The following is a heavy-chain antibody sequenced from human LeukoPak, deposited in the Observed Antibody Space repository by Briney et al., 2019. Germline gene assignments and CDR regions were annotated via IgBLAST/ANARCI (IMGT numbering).Heavy chain of an antibody. CDR1: GGSISSYY. Sequence: PSETLSLTCTVSGGSISSYYWSWIRQPPGKGLEWIGYIYYSGSTNYNPSLKSRVTISVDTSKNQFSLKLSSVTAADTAVYYCARAAQKYYFDYWGQGTLVTASS. CDR2: IYYSGST. J-gene: IGHJ4*02. V-gene: IGHV4-59*01. CDR3: ARAAQKYYFDY.